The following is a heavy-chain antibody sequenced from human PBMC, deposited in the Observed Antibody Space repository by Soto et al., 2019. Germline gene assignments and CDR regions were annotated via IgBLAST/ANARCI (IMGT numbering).Heavy chain of an antibody. CDR2: INPNGGST. D-gene: IGHD1-26*01. CDR3: ARSPGGVLGIIIEGSNWFGS. J-gene: IGHJ5*01. Sequence: ASVKVSCKAPEDTFTSYYINWVRQAPGQGLEWMGIINPNGGSTRYAQKFQGRVTFTRDTPASTVYLELRSLRSDDTAFYYCARSPGGVLGIIIEGSNWFGSWGQGTLVTVSS. V-gene: IGHV1-46*01. CDR1: EDTFTSYY.